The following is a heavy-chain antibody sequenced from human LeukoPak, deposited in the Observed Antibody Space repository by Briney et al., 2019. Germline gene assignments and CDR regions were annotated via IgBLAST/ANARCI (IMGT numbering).Heavy chain of an antibody. CDR3: ARDRLSPKYYYYGMDV. J-gene: IGHJ6*02. D-gene: IGHD6-6*01. Sequence: PGGSLRLSCVVSGITFSNAWMNWVRQTPGKGLEWVSAISGSGASTYYADSVKGRFTISRDNSKNTLYLQMNSLRAGDTALYYCARDRLSPKYYYYGMDVWGQGTTVTVSS. V-gene: IGHV3-23*01. CDR2: ISGSGAST. CDR1: GITFSNAW.